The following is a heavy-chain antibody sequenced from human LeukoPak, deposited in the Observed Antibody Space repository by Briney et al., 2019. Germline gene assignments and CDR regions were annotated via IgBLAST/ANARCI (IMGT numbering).Heavy chain of an antibody. D-gene: IGHD3-22*01. CDR2: ISGSGGST. V-gene: IGHV3-23*01. CDR3: AKDSRVDSSGYYVRSRRVMDFDI. CDR1: GFTFSFFE. Sequence: PGGSLRLSCAASGFTFSFFEMNWVRQAPGKGLEWVSAISGSGGSTYYADSVKGRFTISRDNSKNTLYLQMNSLRAEDTAVYYCAKDSRVDSSGYYVRSRRVMDFDIWGQGTMVTVSS. J-gene: IGHJ3*02.